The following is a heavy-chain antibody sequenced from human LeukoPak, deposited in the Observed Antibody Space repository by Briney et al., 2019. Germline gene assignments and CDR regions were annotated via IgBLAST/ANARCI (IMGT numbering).Heavy chain of an antibody. CDR3: AKNSFDHNGIYDAFDI. Sequence: GGSLRLSCAASGFNFNIFAMSWVRQSPGKGLEWVSTIGSRETYYTDSVKGRFTISRDNSKNRLYLQMNSVRADDTAVYYCAKNSFDHNGIYDAFDIWGQGTLVTVSS. D-gene: IGHD1-1*01. J-gene: IGHJ3*02. CDR1: GFNFNIFA. V-gene: IGHV3-23*01. CDR2: IGSRET.